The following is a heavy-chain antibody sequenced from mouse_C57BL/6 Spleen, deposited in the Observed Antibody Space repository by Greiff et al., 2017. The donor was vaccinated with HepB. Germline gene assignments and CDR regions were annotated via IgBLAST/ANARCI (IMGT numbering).Heavy chain of an antibody. D-gene: IGHD2-4*01. CDR1: GYSITSGYY. Sequence: EVQLQESGPGLVKPSQSLSLTCSVTGYSITSGYYWNWIRQFPGNKLEWMGYISYDGSNNYNPSLKNRISITRDTSKNQFFLKLNSVTTEDTATYYCAIDYDVGFAYWGQGTLVTVSA. J-gene: IGHJ3*01. CDR2: ISYDGSN. CDR3: AIDYDVGFAY. V-gene: IGHV3-6*01.